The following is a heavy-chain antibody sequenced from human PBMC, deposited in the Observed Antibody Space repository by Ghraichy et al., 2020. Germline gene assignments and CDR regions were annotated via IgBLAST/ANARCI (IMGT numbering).Heavy chain of an antibody. CDR2: INHSGST. D-gene: IGHD3-16*02. Sequence: SETLSLTCAVYGGSFSGYYWSWIRQPPGKGLEWIGEINHSGSTNYNPSLKSRVTISVDTSKNQFSLKLSSVTAADTAVYYCARGHPYDYVWGSYRTNWFDPWGQGTLDTVSS. CDR1: GGSFSGYY. V-gene: IGHV4-34*01. J-gene: IGHJ5*02. CDR3: ARGHPYDYVWGSYRTNWFDP.